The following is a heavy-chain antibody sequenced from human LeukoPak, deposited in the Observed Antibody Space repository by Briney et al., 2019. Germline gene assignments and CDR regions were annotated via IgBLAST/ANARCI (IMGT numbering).Heavy chain of an antibody. CDR1: VYTFPSYD. CDR3: ASAYFERPDAFEI. CDR2: MHPNRGNT. J-gene: IGHJ3*02. V-gene: IGHV1-8*01. D-gene: IGHD3-9*01. Sequence: GASVNVSFKSTVYTFPSYDFYWLRQATGQGLEWVGWMHPNRGNTGYAQKFQGRVTMTRNTSRRKVYMALSSLRAEGTAVYYFASAYFERPDAFEIWGQGTMVTVSS.